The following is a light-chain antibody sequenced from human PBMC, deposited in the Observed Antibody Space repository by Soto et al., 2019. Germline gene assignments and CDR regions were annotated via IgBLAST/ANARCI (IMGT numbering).Light chain of an antibody. CDR2: EVN. V-gene: IGLV2-23*02. J-gene: IGLJ2*01. CDR1: SSDIGSYDL. CDR3: CSYTSSNTLV. Sequence: QSVLTQPASVSGSPGQSITISCTGASSDIGSYDLVSWYQQNPGKTPRLIIYEVNKRPWGVSNRFSGSKSDNTASLTISGLQAEDEADYYCCSYTSSNTLVFGGGTELTVL.